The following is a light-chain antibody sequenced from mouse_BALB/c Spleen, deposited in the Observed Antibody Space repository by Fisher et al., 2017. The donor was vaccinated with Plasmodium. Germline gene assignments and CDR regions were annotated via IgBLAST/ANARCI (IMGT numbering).Light chain of an antibody. V-gene: IGKV5-43*01. CDR1: QSISNN. CDR3: FQGSHVPPT. Sequence: DIVITQSPATLSVTPGDSVSLSCRASQSISNNLHWYQQISHESPRLLINYASQSISGIPSRFSGSGSGTDFTLKISRVEAEDLGVYYCFQGSHVPPTFGGGTKLEIK. J-gene: IGKJ1*01. CDR2: YAS.